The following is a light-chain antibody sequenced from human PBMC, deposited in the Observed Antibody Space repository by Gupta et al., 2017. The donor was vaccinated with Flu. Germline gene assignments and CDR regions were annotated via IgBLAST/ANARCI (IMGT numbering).Light chain of an antibody. CDR1: QSIDTY. CDR3: QQRGNWPLT. Sequence: GDSATLSCTASQSIDTYLAWYQQKPGQAPRLLIFDSSNRAPGIPARFSGSGSSTHFTLTISGLEPADFAVYFCQQRGNWPLTFGGGT. J-gene: IGKJ4*01. CDR2: DSS. V-gene: IGKV3-11*01.